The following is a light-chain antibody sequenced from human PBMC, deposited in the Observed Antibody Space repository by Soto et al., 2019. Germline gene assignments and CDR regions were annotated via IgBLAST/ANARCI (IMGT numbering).Light chain of an antibody. Sequence: DIQMTQSPSTLSASVGDRVTITCRASQSINSWLAWYQHKPGKAPKLLIYKASSLESGVPSRFSGSGSETEFTLTINTLQPEDFASYHCLQYSSHSWTFGQETKVEMK. CDR3: LQYSSHSWT. CDR1: QSINSW. V-gene: IGKV1-5*03. J-gene: IGKJ1*01. CDR2: KAS.